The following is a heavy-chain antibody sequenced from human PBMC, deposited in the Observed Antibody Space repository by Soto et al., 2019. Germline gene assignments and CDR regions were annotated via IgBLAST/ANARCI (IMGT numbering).Heavy chain of an antibody. D-gene: IGHD2-21*02. Sequence: QVQLVQSGAEVKKPGASVKVSCKPSGYTFNTYYLHWVRQAPGQALDWMGVINPSGGGTTYAQKFLGRVTVTRDTSTTTVFMELSSLRSDDTAVYYCARGGHIAVVTASFDYWGQGTLVTVSS. CDR2: INPSGGGT. V-gene: IGHV1-46*02. CDR3: ARGGHIAVVTASFDY. J-gene: IGHJ4*02. CDR1: GYTFNTYY.